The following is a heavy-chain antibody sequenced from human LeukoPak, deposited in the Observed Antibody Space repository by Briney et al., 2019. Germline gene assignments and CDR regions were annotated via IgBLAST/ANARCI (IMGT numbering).Heavy chain of an antibody. V-gene: IGHV1-24*01. Sequence: GASVKVSCKVSGYTLTELSMHWVRQAPGKGLEWMGGFDPEDGETIYAQKFQGRVTMTEDTSTDTAYMELSSLRSEDTAVYYCATSKGARNPFDYWGQGTLVTVSS. D-gene: IGHD1-14*01. J-gene: IGHJ4*02. CDR2: FDPEDGET. CDR3: ATSKGARNPFDY. CDR1: GYTLTELS.